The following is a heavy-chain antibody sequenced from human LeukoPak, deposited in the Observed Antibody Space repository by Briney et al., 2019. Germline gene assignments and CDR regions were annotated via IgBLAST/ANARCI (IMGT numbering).Heavy chain of an antibody. V-gene: IGHV1-18*01. CDR3: ARDSSSWYNYFDP. Sequence: GASVKVPCKTSGYTFTSYGISWVRQAPGQGLEWMGWISGYNGNTKYAQNLQGGVTMTTETSTSTAYMELRSLRSDDTAVYYCARDSSSWYNYFDPWGQGTLVTVSS. J-gene: IGHJ5*02. CDR2: ISGYNGNT. CDR1: GYTFTSYG. D-gene: IGHD6-13*01.